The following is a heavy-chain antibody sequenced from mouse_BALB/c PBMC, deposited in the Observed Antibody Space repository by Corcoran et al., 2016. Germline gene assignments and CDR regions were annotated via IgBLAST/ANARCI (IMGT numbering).Heavy chain of an antibody. D-gene: IGHD4-1*01. V-gene: IGHV1-9*01. CDR3: ARVNWAGAY. CDR2: ILPGSGST. J-gene: IGHJ3*01. CDR1: GYTFSSYW. Sequence: QAQLQQSGTELMKPGASVKISCKATGYTFSSYWIEWIKQRPGHGLEWIGEILPGSGSTNYNEKFKGKATFTADTSSNTAYMQLSSLTSEDSAVYYCARVNWAGAYWGQGTLVTVSA.